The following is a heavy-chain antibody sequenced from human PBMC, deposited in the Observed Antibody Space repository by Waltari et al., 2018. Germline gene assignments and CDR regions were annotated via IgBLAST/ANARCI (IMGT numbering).Heavy chain of an antibody. CDR1: SYSISSGYY. V-gene: IGHV4-38-2*02. J-gene: IGHJ4*02. Sequence: QVQLQESGPGLVKPSETLSLTCTVSSYSISSGYYWGWIRQPPGKGLEWIGSIYHSGSTYYNPSLKSRVTISVDTSKNQFSLKLSSVTAADTAVYYCARDSTVKLGLYYFDYWGQGTLVTVSS. D-gene: IGHD3-16*01. CDR3: ARDSTVKLGLYYFDY. CDR2: IYHSGST.